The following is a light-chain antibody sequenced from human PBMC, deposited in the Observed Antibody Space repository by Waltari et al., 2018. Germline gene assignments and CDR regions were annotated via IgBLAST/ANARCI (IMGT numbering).Light chain of an antibody. CDR2: AAS. V-gene: IGKV1-27*01. Sequence: DIQMTQSPSSLSASVGDRVTITYRANQCIRNYLAWYQQKPGKVPKLLIYAASTLQSGVPSRFSGSGSGTDFTLTISSLQPEDVATYYCQKYNSAPRTFGQGTKVEIK. CDR1: QCIRNY. CDR3: QKYNSAPRT. J-gene: IGKJ1*01.